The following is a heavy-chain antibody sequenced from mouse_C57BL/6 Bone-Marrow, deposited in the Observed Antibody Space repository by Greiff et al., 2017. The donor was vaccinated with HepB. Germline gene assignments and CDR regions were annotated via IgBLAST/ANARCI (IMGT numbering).Heavy chain of an antibody. Sequence: ESGPGLVKPSQSLSLTCSVTGYSITSGYYWNWIRQFPGNKLEWMGYISYDGSNNYNPSLKNRISITRDTSKNQFFLKLNSVTTEDTATYYCARDDYVGYWGQGTTLTVSS. V-gene: IGHV3-6*01. CDR1: GYSITSGYY. J-gene: IGHJ2*01. CDR3: ARDDYVGY. D-gene: IGHD2-4*01. CDR2: ISYDGSN.